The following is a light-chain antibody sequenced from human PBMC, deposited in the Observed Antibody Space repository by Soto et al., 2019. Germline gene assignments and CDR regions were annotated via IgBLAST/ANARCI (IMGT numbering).Light chain of an antibody. J-gene: IGLJ2*01. V-gene: IGLV2-8*01. Sequence: QSALTQPPSASGSPGQSGTISCTGTSSDVGGYDFVSWYQQHPGKAPKLVIYEVTRRPSGVPDRFSGSKSGNTASLTVSGLQAEDEAVYYCSSYAGSTIFGGGTKLTVL. CDR2: EVT. CDR3: SSYAGSTI. CDR1: SSDVGGYDF.